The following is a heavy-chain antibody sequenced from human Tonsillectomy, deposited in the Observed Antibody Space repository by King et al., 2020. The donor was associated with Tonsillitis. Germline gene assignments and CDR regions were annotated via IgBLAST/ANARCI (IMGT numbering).Heavy chain of an antibody. V-gene: IGHV3-21*01. CDR3: AGGTAAAGTFAMDV. CDR2: ISSSSQYI. CDR1: GITFSTYS. Sequence: VQLVESGGGLVKPGGSLRLSCAASGITFSTYSMNWVRQAPGKGLEWVSSISSSSQYIYYADSVKGRFTISRDNAKNSLFLQMNSLRAEDTAVYYCAGGTAAAGTFAMDVWGQGTTVTVSS. D-gene: IGHD6-13*01. J-gene: IGHJ6*02.